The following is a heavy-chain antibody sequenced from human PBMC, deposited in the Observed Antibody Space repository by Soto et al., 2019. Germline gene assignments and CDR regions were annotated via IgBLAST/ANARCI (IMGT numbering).Heavy chain of an antibody. CDR3: GRGGPKGIDN. CDR2: INSDETYA. V-gene: IGHV3-74*01. CDR1: GFIFSDYW. D-gene: IGHD5-12*01. J-gene: IGHJ4*02. Sequence: GGSLRLSCAASGFIFSDYWMHWVRQTPGKGLTWVSHINSDETYANHAASVKGRFAISRDNAKNTLYLQMNSLRAEDTAVYYCGRGGPKGIDNWGQGTLVTVSS.